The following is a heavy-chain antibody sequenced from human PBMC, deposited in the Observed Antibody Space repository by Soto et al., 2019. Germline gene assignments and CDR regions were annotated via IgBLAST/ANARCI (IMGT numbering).Heavy chain of an antibody. D-gene: IGHD3-22*01. V-gene: IGHV3-30*18. J-gene: IGHJ6*02. Sequence: GGSLRLSCAASGFTFSSYGMHWVRQAPGKGLEWVAVISYDGSNEYYADSVKGRFTISRDNSKNTLYLQMNSLRAEDTAVYYCAKVYSPYYDSSGYYSGPGGIYYYYGMDVWGQGTTVTVSS. CDR1: GFTFSSYG. CDR3: AKVYSPYYDSSGYYSGPGGIYYYYGMDV. CDR2: ISYDGSNE.